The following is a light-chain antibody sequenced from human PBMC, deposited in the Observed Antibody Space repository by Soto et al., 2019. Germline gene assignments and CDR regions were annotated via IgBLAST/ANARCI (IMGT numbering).Light chain of an antibody. CDR2: DVT. CDR3: SSYAGSSVV. CDR1: RSDVGGYNF. Sequence: QSALTQPRSVSGSPGQSVTISCTGNRSDVGGYNFVSWYQQHPGKAPKLLIYDVTRRPSGVPDRFSGSKSAYTASLTISGLQAEDEADFYCSSYAGSSVVFGGGTKLTVL. J-gene: IGLJ2*01. V-gene: IGLV2-11*01.